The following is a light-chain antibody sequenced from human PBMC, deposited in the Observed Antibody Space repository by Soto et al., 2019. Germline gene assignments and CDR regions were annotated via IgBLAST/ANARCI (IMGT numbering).Light chain of an antibody. Sequence: DIQLAQSPSTLSASVGDRITITCRATQSSNWLAWYQQKPGKAPKLLIFEASRLENGLPSRFSGSGSGTEFTLTISSLQPDDFGTYYCQHYDTYSPMWTFGQGTKVDVK. CDR2: EAS. CDR3: QHYDTYSPMWT. J-gene: IGKJ1*01. CDR1: QSSNW. V-gene: IGKV1-5*03.